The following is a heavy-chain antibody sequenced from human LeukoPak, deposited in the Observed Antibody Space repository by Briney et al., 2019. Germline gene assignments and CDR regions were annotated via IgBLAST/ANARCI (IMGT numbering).Heavy chain of an antibody. CDR2: IGIRGDT. V-gene: IGHV3-13*01. Sequence: GGSLRLSCAASGFTFIDYDMHWVRQVIGKGLEWVSAIGIRGDTHYSGSVKGRFTISRENAESSLYLQMNSLRAEDTAVYYCARGGIQVSGIDEFDYWGQGTLVTVPS. J-gene: IGHJ4*02. D-gene: IGHD6-19*01. CDR1: GFTFIDYD. CDR3: ARGGIQVSGIDEFDY.